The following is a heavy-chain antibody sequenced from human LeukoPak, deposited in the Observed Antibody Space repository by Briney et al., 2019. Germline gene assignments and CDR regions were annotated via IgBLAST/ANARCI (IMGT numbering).Heavy chain of an antibody. Sequence: GGSLRLSCAASGFTVSSNYMSWVRQAPGKGLEWVSVIYSGGSTYYADSVKGRFTISRDNSKNTLYLQMNSPRAEDTAVYYCARDLPAEAFDIWGQGTMVTVSS. CDR3: ARDLPAEAFDI. CDR2: IYSGGST. V-gene: IGHV3-53*01. J-gene: IGHJ3*02. CDR1: GFTVSSNY.